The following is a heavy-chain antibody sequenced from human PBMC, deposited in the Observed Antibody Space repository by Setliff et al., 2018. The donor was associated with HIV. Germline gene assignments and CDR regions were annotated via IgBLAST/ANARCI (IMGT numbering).Heavy chain of an antibody. Sequence: PSETLSLTCTVSGDSVSSGSYYWSWIRQPPGKGLEWIGYIYYSGTTNYNPSLKSRVTISIDTSKSQISLKLTSVTAADTAMYHCARVYYFDSSGYYQRGDVFDIWGQGTMVTVSS. D-gene: IGHD3-22*01. J-gene: IGHJ3*02. CDR2: IYYSGTT. V-gene: IGHV4-61*01. CDR1: GDSVSSGSYY. CDR3: ARVYYFDSSGYYQRGDVFDI.